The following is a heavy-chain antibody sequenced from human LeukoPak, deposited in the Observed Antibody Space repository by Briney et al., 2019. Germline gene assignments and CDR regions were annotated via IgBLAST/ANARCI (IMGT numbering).Heavy chain of an antibody. V-gene: IGHV1-69*13. CDR3: ARGARGDYYHYYIDV. CDR1: GGSFSNYA. CDR2: IIPIFGTA. Sequence: GASVKVSCKASGGSFSNYAISWVRQAPGQGLEWMGGIIPIFGTANYAEKFQGRVTITADESTTTAYMDLSSLRFEDTAVYYCARGARGDYYHYYIDVWGNGTTVTISS. J-gene: IGHJ6*03.